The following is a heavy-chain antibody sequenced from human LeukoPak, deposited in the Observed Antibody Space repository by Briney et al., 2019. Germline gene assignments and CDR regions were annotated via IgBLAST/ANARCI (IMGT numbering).Heavy chain of an antibody. V-gene: IGHV4-30-2*01. CDR2: IYHGGST. CDR3: ARVGGYSGYELAHFDY. J-gene: IGHJ4*02. Sequence: KTSQTLSLTCAVSGGSISSGGYSWSWVRQPPGKGLEWIGYIYHGGSTYYNPSLKSRVTISVDRSKNQFSLKLSSVTAADTAVYYCARVGGYSGYELAHFDYWGQGSLVTVSS. D-gene: IGHD5-12*01. CDR1: GGSISSGGYS.